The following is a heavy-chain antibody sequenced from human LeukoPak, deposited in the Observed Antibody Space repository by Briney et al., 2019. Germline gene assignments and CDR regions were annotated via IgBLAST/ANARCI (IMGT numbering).Heavy chain of an antibody. D-gene: IGHD5-12*01. CDR2: INPNSGGT. CDR1: GYTFTGYY. Sequence: ASVKVSCKASGYTFTGYYMHWVRQAPGQGLEWMGWINPNSGGTNYAQKFQCRVTMTRDTSISTAYMELSRLRSDDTAVYYCARDLRYSGYDYNWFDPWGQGTLVTVSS. CDR3: ARDLRYSGYDYNWFDP. J-gene: IGHJ5*02. V-gene: IGHV1-2*02.